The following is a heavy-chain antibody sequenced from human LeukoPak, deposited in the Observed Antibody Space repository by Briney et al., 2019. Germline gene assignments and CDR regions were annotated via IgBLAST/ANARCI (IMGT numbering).Heavy chain of an antibody. J-gene: IGHJ6*03. Sequence: ASVKVSCKASGHTLTSYYMHWVRQAPGQGLEWMGIINPSGDIISYAQKFQGRVTMTRDTSTSTVYMELSSLRSEDTAVYYCATNPEIGGSEFYYYMDVWGKGTTVTISS. D-gene: IGHD3-10*01. CDR2: INPSGDII. CDR3: ATNPEIGGSEFYYYMDV. V-gene: IGHV1-46*01. CDR1: GHTLTSYY.